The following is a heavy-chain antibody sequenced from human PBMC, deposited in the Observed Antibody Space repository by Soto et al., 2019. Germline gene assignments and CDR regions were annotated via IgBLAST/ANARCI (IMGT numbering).Heavy chain of an antibody. CDR3: ARDRWGGGRDMDV. Sequence: EVQLVESGGGLVQPGGSLRLSCAASGFTFSTYWIHWVRQAPGKGLVWVSRINSDGRSTNYADSVKGRFTISRDNAKNTLFLQMSSLRAEDTAVYYCARDRWGGGRDMDVWGQGTTVTVSS. D-gene: IGHD3-10*01. CDR2: INSDGRST. V-gene: IGHV3-74*01. J-gene: IGHJ6*02. CDR1: GFTFSTYW.